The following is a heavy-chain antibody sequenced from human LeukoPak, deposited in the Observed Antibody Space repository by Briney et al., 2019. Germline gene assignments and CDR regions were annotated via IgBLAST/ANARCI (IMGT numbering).Heavy chain of an antibody. CDR3: ASGLTVSNY. Sequence: GGSLRLSCAASGFTFSTYWMSRVRQAPGKGLEWVAHIKQDGSEKYYVDSVKGRFTISRDNAKNSLYLQMNSLRDEDTAVYYCASGLTVSNYWGQGTLVTVSS. D-gene: IGHD4-17*01. J-gene: IGHJ4*02. V-gene: IGHV3-7*01. CDR1: GFTFSTYW. CDR2: IKQDGSEK.